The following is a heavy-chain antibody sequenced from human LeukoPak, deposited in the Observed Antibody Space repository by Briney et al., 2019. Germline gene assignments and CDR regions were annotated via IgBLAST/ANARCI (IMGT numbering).Heavy chain of an antibody. D-gene: IGHD3-9*01. CDR3: AKDRGLIGYYTPFDY. CDR1: GFTFSSYA. Sequence: GGSLRLSCAASGFTFSSYAMSWVRQAPGKGLERVSAISGSGGSTYYADSVKGRFTISRDNSKNTLYLQMNSLRAEDTAVYYCAKDRGLIGYYTPFDYWGQGTLVAVSS. J-gene: IGHJ4*02. CDR2: ISGSGGST. V-gene: IGHV3-23*01.